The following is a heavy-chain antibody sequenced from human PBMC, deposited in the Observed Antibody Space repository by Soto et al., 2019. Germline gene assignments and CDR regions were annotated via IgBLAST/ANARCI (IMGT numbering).Heavy chain of an antibody. CDR2: INAGNGNT. CDR3: ARDFGASRPMYWFDP. J-gene: IGHJ5*02. Sequence: ASVKVSCKASGYTFINYAMYWVRQAPGQRLEWMGWINAGNGNTKYSQKFQGRVTITRDTSTSTVYMELSSLRSEDTAVYYCARDFGASRPMYWFDPWGQGTLVTVSS. D-gene: IGHD3-16*01. CDR1: GYTFINYA. V-gene: IGHV1-3*01.